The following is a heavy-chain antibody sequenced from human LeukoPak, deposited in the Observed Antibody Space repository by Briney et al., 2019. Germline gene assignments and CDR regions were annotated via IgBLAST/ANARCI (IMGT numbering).Heavy chain of an antibody. CDR1: GFTFSSYA. J-gene: IGHJ5*02. CDR3: ARVLTGSWDWFDP. V-gene: IGHV3-74*01. Sequence: GGSLRLSCAASGFTFSSYAMSWVRQAPGKGLVWVSRINSDGSRTNYADSVKGRFTISRDNAKNTLYLQMSSLRAEDTAVYYCARVLTGSWDWFDPWGQGTLVTVSS. D-gene: IGHD2-8*02. CDR2: INSDGSRT.